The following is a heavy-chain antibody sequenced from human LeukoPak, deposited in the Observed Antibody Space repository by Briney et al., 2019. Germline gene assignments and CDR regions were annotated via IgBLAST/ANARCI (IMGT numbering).Heavy chain of an antibody. CDR2: VDYRGGT. CDR1: GASVYSDSSY. J-gene: IGHJ3*01. D-gene: IGHD3-22*01. Sequence: PSETLSLTCSVSGASVYSDSSYWTWIRQAPGKGLEWIGYVDYRGGTKYNASLKSRVTISLETSKNQFSLNLNSVIAADTAVYYCAREVATSYYDSGAYYRQTEAFDFWGQGKMVTVSP. V-gene: IGHV4-61*01. CDR3: AREVATSYYDSGAYYRQTEAFDF.